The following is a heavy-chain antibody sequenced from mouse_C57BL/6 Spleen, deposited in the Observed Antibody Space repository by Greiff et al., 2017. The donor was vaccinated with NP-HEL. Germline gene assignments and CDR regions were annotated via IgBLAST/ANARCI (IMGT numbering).Heavy chain of an antibody. J-gene: IGHJ1*03. V-gene: IGHV1-72*01. CDR3: ARGSYYSNYGRYFDV. CDR2: IDPNSGGT. Sequence: QVQLQQPGAELVKPGASVKLSCKASGYTFTSYWMHWVKQRPGRGLEWIGRIDPNSGGTKYNEKFKSKATLTVDKPSSTAYMQLSSLTSEDSAVYYCARGSYYSNYGRYFDVWGTGTTVTVSS. CDR1: GYTFTSYW. D-gene: IGHD2-5*01.